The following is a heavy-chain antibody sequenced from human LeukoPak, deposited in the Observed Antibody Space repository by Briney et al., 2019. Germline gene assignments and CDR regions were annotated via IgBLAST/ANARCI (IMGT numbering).Heavy chain of an antibody. CDR3: AKESDAFDL. Sequence: PGGSPRLSCAASGFISDHYAMHWVRQAPGKGLEWVSLISGDGGGTYYTDSVRGRFTIFRDNSKNSLYLQMNGLTTEDTALYYCAKESDAFDLWGQGTMVSVSS. CDR1: GFISDHYA. CDR2: ISGDGGGT. J-gene: IGHJ3*01. V-gene: IGHV3-43*02.